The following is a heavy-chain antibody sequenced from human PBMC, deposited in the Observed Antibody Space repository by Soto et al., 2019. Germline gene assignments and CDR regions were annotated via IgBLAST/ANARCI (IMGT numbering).Heavy chain of an antibody. CDR1: GGSFSGYY. J-gene: IGHJ3*02. Sequence: SETLSPTCAVYGGSFSGYYWSWIRQPPGKGLEWIGEINHSGSTNYNPSLKSRVTISVDTSKNQFSLKLSSVTAADTAVYYCARVRDYIWGSYRRDRAFDIWGQGTMVTVSS. D-gene: IGHD3-16*02. CDR3: ARVRDYIWGSYRRDRAFDI. V-gene: IGHV4-34*01. CDR2: INHSGST.